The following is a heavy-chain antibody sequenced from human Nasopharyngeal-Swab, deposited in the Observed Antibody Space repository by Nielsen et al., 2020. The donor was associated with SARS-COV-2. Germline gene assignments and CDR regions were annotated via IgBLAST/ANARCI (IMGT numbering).Heavy chain of an antibody. CDR2: IYYSGST. Sequence: SETLSLTCTVSGGSISSSSYYLGWIRQPPGKGLEWIGSIYYSGSTYYNPSLKSRVTISVDTSKNQFSLKLSSVTAADTAVYYCVGSSWYGDYYYYYGMDVWGQGTTVTVSS. D-gene: IGHD6-13*01. CDR1: GGSISSSSYY. V-gene: IGHV4-39*07. J-gene: IGHJ6*02. CDR3: VGSSWYGDYYYYYGMDV.